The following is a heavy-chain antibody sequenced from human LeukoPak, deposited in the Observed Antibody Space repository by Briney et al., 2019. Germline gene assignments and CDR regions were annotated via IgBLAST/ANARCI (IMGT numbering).Heavy chain of an antibody. Sequence: GGSLRLSCAASGFTFSSYWMHWVRQAPGKGLVWVSRIKSDGSGTVYADSVKGRFSISRDNAKNTLYLQMNSLRAEDTAVYYCARDDSSARANYWGQGTLVTVSS. CDR3: ARDDSSARANY. CDR2: IKSDGSGT. D-gene: IGHD3-22*01. V-gene: IGHV3-74*01. CDR1: GFTFSSYW. J-gene: IGHJ4*02.